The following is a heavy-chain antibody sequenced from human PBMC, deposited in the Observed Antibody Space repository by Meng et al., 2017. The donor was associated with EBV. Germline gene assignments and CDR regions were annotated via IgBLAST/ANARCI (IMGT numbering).Heavy chain of an antibody. CDR2: ISGSGGST. Sequence: EVQLVESXGGWVQPGGSSRLSCAASGFTFSSYAMSWVRQAPGKGLEWVSAISGSGGSTYYADSVKGRFTISRDNSKNTLYLQMNSLRAEDTAVYYCAKDRPSVGEVDYWCQGTLVNVSS. CDR1: GFTFSSYA. V-gene: IGHV3-23*04. CDR3: AKDRPSVGEVDY. J-gene: IGHJ4*02. D-gene: IGHD1-26*01.